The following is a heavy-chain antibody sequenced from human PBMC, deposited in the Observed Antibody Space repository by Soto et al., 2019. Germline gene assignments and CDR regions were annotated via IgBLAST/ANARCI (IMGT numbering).Heavy chain of an antibody. Sequence: ASETLSLTCTVSGGSISSYYWSWIRQPPGKGLEWIGYIYYSGSTNYNPSLKSRDTISVDTSKNQFSLKLSSVTAADTAVYYCARTHDYGDFDYWGQGTLVTVSS. J-gene: IGHJ4*02. V-gene: IGHV4-59*01. D-gene: IGHD4-17*01. CDR3: ARTHDYGDFDY. CDR2: IYYSGST. CDR1: GGSISSYY.